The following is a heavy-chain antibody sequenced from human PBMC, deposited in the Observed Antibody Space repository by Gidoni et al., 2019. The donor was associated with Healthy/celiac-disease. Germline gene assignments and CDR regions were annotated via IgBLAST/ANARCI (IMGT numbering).Heavy chain of an antibody. CDR1: GFTFSSYA. D-gene: IGHD5-12*01. CDR3: ARDPGDGYYFDY. V-gene: IGHV3-30*01. J-gene: IGHJ4*02. CDR2: ISYDGSNK. Sequence: QVQLVESGGGVVQPGKSLRLSCAASGFTFSSYARHWVRQAPGKGLEWVAVISYDGSNKYYADSVKGRFTISRDNSKNTLYLQMNSLRAEDTAVYYCARDPGDGYYFDYWGQGTLVTVSS.